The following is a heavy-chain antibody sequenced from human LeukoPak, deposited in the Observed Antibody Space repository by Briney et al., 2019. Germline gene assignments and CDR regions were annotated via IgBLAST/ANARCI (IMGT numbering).Heavy chain of an antibody. J-gene: IGHJ3*02. CDR1: GFTVSSNY. CDR3: ARGGSYLTAFDI. Sequence: PGGSLRLSCAASGFTVSSNYMSWVPEAPGKGLEWVSSIYSGGSTFYADSVKGRFTISRDNSKSTLYPQMNSLRAEDTSVYYCARGGSYLTAFDIWGQGAMVTVSS. D-gene: IGHD1-26*01. V-gene: IGHV3-53*01. CDR2: IYSGGST.